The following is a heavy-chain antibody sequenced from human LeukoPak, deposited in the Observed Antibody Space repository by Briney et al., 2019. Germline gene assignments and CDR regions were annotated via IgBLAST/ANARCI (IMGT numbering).Heavy chain of an antibody. D-gene: IGHD2-8*01. V-gene: IGHV4-4*02. CDR3: SRENGAFSPFGY. CDR1: GGSITTTNW. Sequence: SGTLSLTCGVSGGSITTTNWWSWVRQPPGQGLEWIGEIHLSGRTNYNPSLNSRVTLALDTSKNHLSLGLTSVTAADTAVYYCSRENGAFSPFGYWGQGTLVTVSS. CDR2: IHLSGRT. J-gene: IGHJ4*02.